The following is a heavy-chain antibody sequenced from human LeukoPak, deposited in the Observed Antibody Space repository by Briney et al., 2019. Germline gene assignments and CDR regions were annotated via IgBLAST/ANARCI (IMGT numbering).Heavy chain of an antibody. CDR1: GFTVSTNY. D-gene: IGHD2-15*01. Sequence: PGGSLRLSCAASGFTVSTNYMTWVRQAPGKGLEWVANIKQDGSEKYYVDSVKGRFTISRDNAKNSLYLQMNSLRAEDTAVYYCATTSGIGYCSGGSCSIWGQGTLVTVSS. J-gene: IGHJ4*02. V-gene: IGHV3-7*01. CDR2: IKQDGSEK. CDR3: ATTSGIGYCSGGSCSI.